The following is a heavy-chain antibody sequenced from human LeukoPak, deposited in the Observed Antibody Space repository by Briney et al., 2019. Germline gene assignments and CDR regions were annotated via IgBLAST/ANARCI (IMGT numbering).Heavy chain of an antibody. Sequence: PSETLSLTCAVYGGSFSGYYWSWIRQPPGKGLEWIGEINRSGSTNYNPSLKSRVTISVDTSKNQFSLKLSSVTAADTAVYYCARSQIQNSSSWFKYFDYWGQGTLVTVSS. D-gene: IGHD6-13*01. J-gene: IGHJ4*02. V-gene: IGHV4-34*01. CDR1: GGSFSGYY. CDR3: ARSQIQNSSSWFKYFDY. CDR2: INRSGST.